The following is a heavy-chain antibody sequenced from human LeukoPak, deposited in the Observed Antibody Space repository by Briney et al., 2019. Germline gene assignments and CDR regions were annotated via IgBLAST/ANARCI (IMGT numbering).Heavy chain of an antibody. D-gene: IGHD4-17*01. CDR2: ISSKGGNQ. CDR1: AFTFSDFG. CDR3: ARPRAPLSTVTPREH. Sequence: GGSLRLSCADSAFTFSDFGMHWVRQAPGKGLECVSVISSKGGNQYYRDSVKGRFTISRDNSKNTLFRQMNGLRPEDTAVYSCARPRAPLSTVTPREHWGWGNLV. J-gene: IGHJ4*02. V-gene: IGHV3-30*03.